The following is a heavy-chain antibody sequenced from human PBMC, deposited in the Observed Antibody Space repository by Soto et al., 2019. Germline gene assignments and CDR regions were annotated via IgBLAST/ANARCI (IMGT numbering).Heavy chain of an antibody. CDR3: ATPGGSGWTLGYYYGMDV. D-gene: IGHD6-19*01. CDR2: IIPILGTA. CDR1: GGTFSSYA. V-gene: IGHV1-69*01. J-gene: IGHJ6*02. Sequence: QVQLVQSGAEVKTPGSSVRVSCKASGGTFSSYAISWVRQAPGQGLEWMGGIIPILGTANYAQKFQGRVTITADESTSTAYMELSSLRSEDTAVYYCATPGGSGWTLGYYYGMDVWGQGTTVTVSS.